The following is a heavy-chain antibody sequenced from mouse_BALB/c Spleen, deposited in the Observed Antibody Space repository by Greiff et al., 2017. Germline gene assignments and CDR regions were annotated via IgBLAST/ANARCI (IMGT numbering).Heavy chain of an antibody. CDR2: IFPGTGTT. D-gene: IGHD3-1*01. V-gene: IGHV1S132*01. CDR1: GYTFTSYW. J-gene: IGHJ3*01. CDR3: ARSGEAY. Sequence: QVQLKQSGAELVKPGASVKLSCKTSGYTFTSYWIQWVKQRPGQGLGWIGEIFPGTGTTYYNEKFKGKATLTIDTSSSTAYMQLSSLTSEDSAVYFCARSGEAYWGQGTLVTVSA.